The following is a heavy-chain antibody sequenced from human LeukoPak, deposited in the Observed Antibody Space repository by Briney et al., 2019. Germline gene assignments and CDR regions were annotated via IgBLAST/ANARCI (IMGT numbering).Heavy chain of an antibody. J-gene: IGHJ3*02. V-gene: IGHV3-7*03. D-gene: IGHD6-19*01. CDR1: GFTFSSYW. CDR3: ARDSVLIAVAVRGAFDI. CDR2: IKQDGKGK. Sequence: GGSLRLSCAASGFTFSSYWMTWVRQAPGKGLEWVANIKQDGKGKYYVDSVKGRFTISRDNAKNSLYLQMNSLRAEDTALYYCARDSVLIAVAVRGAFDIWGQGTMVTVSS.